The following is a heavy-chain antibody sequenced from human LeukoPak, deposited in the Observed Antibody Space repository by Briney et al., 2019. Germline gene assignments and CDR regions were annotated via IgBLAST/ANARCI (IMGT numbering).Heavy chain of an antibody. D-gene: IGHD3-22*01. CDR2: ISAYNGNT. CDR1: GYTFTSYG. Sequence: ASVKVSCKASGYTFTSYGISWVRQAPGQGLEWMGWISAYNGNTNYAQKLQGRVTMTTDTSTSTAYMELRSLRSDDTAVYYCAGGPLISSGYYRFDYWGQGTLVTVSS. J-gene: IGHJ4*02. V-gene: IGHV1-18*01. CDR3: AGGPLISSGYYRFDY.